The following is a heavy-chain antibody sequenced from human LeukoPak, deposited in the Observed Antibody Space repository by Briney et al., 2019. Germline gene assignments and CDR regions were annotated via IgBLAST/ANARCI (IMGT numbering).Heavy chain of an antibody. V-gene: IGHV1-69*05. CDR2: IIPIFGTA. CDR1: GGTFSSYA. J-gene: IGHJ6*03. CDR3: ATYNWNYAAYHYYYYMDV. D-gene: IGHD1-7*01. Sequence: SVKVSCKASGGTFSSYAISWVRQAPGQGLGWMGGIIPIFGTANYAQKFQGRVTITTDESTSTAYMELSSLRSEDTAVYYCATYNWNYAAYHYYYYMDVWGKGTTVTVSS.